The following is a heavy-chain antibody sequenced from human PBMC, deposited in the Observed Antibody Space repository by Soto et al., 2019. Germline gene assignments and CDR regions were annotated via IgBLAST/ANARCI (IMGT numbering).Heavy chain of an antibody. CDR2: IYYSGST. Sequence: SETLSLTCTVSGGSISSYYWSWIRQPPGKGLEWIGYIYYSGSTNYNPSLKSRVTVSVDTSKNQFSLKLSSVTAAVPAVYYCASVEPYGWRFGDWGQGTLVTVSS. J-gene: IGHJ4*02. CDR3: ASVEPYGWRFGD. V-gene: IGHV4-59*01. D-gene: IGHD3-10*01. CDR1: GGSISSYY.